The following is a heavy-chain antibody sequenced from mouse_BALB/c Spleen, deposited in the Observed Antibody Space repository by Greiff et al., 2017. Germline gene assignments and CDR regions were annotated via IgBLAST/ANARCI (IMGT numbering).Heavy chain of an antibody. CDR2: ISSGGSYT. J-gene: IGHJ3*01. CDR1: GFTFSSYG. V-gene: IGHV5-6*01. CDR3: AREGIRRGFAY. D-gene: IGHD2-12*01. Sequence: EVMLVESGGDLVKPGGSLKLSCAASGFTFSSYGMSWVRQTPDKRLEWVATISSGGSYTYYPDSVKGRFTISRDNAKNTLYLQMSSLKSEDTAMYYCAREGIRRGFAYWGQGTLVTVSA.